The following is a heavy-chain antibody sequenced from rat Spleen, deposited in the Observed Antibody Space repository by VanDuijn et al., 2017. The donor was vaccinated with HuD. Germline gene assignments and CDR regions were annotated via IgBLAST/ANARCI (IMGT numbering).Heavy chain of an antibody. J-gene: IGHJ2*01. D-gene: IGHD1-11*01. CDR2: ISYEGNTA. V-gene: IGHV5-22*01. CDR1: GFTFSSFP. Sequence: EVQLVESGGGLVQPGRSMKLSCAASGFTFSSFPMAWVRQAPKKGLEWVASISYEGNTAFYGDSMKGRFTISRDNAKSTLYLQISSLRSEDTATYYCARQEDYGGYSRDYFGYWGQGVVVTVSS. CDR3: ARQEDYGGYSRDYFGY.